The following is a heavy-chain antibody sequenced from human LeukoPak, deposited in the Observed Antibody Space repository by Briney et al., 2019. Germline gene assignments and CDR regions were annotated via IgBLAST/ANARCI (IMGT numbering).Heavy chain of an antibody. CDR3: ASRLARRDYYLVY. V-gene: IGHV1-8*01. CDR1: EHTPISYD. CDR2: MNPRSGRT. J-gene: IGHJ4*02. Sequence: ASVKVSCKTSEHTPISYDIHWVRQATGQGLEWMGWMNPRSGRTGHAQNFQGRVTMTTNTSMSIAYMELSSLTSDDTAVYFCASRLARRDYYLVYWGQGAPVTVSS. D-gene: IGHD3-3*01.